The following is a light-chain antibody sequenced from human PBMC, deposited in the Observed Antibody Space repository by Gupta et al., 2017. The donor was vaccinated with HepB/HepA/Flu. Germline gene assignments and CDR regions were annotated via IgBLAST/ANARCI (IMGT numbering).Light chain of an antibody. CDR3: QQSDSMPFT. CDR1: RSINTY. Sequence: DTHMPLFPSSLSASFGDRDTISCRVSRSINTYLNWYQHKPEKAPKLLIYAASSLQSGVPSRFSGSGYGTDFTLTISRLQPEDYATYHCQQSDSMPFTFGLGTKVDIK. V-gene: IGKV1-39*01. J-gene: IGKJ3*01. CDR2: AAS.